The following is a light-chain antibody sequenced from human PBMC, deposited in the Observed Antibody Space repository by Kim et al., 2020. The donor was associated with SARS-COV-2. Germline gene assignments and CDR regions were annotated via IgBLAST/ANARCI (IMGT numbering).Light chain of an antibody. CDR2: DSS. Sequence: QAVVTQEPSLTVSPGGTVTLTCGSSTGAVTSGHYPYWFQQKPGQAPRTLIYDSSKKHSWTPARFSGSLLGGKAALTLSGAQPEDEAEYYCLLSHSGTRSYVFGTGNKVTVL. CDR3: LLSHSGTRSYV. V-gene: IGLV7-46*01. J-gene: IGLJ1*01. CDR1: TGAVTSGHY.